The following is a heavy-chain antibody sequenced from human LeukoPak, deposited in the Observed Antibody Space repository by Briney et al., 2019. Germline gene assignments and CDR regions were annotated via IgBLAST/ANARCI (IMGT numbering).Heavy chain of an antibody. CDR2: IYYSGST. V-gene: IGHV4-39*01. D-gene: IGHD1-26*01. CDR1: GGSISSSSYY. CDR3: ARVNGSPRRETPKLRRYYFDY. J-gene: IGHJ4*02. Sequence: PSETLSLTCTVSGGSISSSSYYWGWIRQPPGKGLEWIGSIYYSGSTYYNPSLKSRVTISVDTSKNQFSLKLSSVTAADTAVYYCARVNGSPRRETPKLRRYYFDYWGQGTLVTVSS.